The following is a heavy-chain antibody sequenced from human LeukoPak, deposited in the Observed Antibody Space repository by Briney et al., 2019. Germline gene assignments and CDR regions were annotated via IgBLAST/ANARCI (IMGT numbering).Heavy chain of an antibody. CDR1: GGSISSYY. Sequence: SETLSLTCTVSGGSISSYYWSWIRQPAGKGLEWIGRIYTSGSTNYNASLKSRVTMSVDTSKNQFSLKLSSVTAADTAVYYCARDWGSSSWYSDAFDIWGQGTMVTVSS. V-gene: IGHV4-4*07. CDR2: IYTSGST. D-gene: IGHD6-13*01. CDR3: ARDWGSSSWYSDAFDI. J-gene: IGHJ3*02.